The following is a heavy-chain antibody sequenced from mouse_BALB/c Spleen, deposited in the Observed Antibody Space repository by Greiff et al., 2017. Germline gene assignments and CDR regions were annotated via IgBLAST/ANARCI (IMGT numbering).Heavy chain of an antibody. D-gene: IGHD2-12*01. V-gene: IGHV5-9*03. Sequence: EVQVVESGGGLVKPGGSLKLSCAASGFTFSSYTMSWVRQTPGKRLEWVANISSGGGNTYYPDSVKGLFTISRDNAKNNLYLQMSRLRSEDTALYYCARYSYYIAMDYWGQGTSVTVSS. J-gene: IGHJ4*01. CDR3: ARYSYYIAMDY. CDR1: GFTFSSYT. CDR2: ISSGGGNT.